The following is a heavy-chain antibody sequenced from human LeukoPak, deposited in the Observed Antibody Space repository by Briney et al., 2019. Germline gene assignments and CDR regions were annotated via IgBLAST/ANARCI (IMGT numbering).Heavy chain of an antibody. Sequence: KSGGSLRFSCAASGFTFSGSGMHWVRQAPGKGLEWVSSISSSSYIYYADSVKGRFTISRDNAKNSLYLQMNSLRAEDTAVYYCARDYYDILTGYFDYWGQGTLVTVSS. CDR3: ARDYYDILTGYFDY. J-gene: IGHJ4*02. D-gene: IGHD3-9*01. CDR1: GFTFSGSG. V-gene: IGHV3-21*01. CDR2: ISSSSYI.